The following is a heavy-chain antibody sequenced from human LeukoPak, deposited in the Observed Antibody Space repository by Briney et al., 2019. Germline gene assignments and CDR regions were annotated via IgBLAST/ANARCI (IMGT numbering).Heavy chain of an antibody. V-gene: IGHV3-23*01. Sequence: GGSLRLSCAASGFTFSSYAMSWVRQAPGKGLEWVSAISGSGGSTYYADSVKGRFTISRDNSKNTLYLHMNSLRAEDTAVYYCAKEGSGSYYNGGTGLCFDYWGQGTLVTVSS. CDR3: AKEGSGSYYNGGTGLCFDY. D-gene: IGHD3-10*01. CDR1: GFTFSSYA. J-gene: IGHJ4*02. CDR2: ISGSGGST.